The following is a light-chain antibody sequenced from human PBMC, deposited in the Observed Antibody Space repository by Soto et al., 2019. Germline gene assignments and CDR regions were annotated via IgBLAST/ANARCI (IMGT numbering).Light chain of an antibody. J-gene: IGLJ2*01. CDR1: SGHSSYA. Sequence: QLVLTQSPSASASLGASVKLTRTLSSGHSSYAIAWHQQQPEKGPRYLMKLNSDGSHSKGDGIPDRFSGSGSGAERYLTISSLQSEDEADYYCQTWGTGIQVFGGGTKLTVL. CDR3: QTWGTGIQV. CDR2: LNSDGSH. V-gene: IGLV4-69*01.